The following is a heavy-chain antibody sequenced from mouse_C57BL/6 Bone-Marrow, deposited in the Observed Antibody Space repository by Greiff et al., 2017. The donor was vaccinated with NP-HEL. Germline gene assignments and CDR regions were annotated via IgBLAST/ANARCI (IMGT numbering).Heavy chain of an antibody. J-gene: IGHJ1*03. V-gene: IGHV1-9*01. CDR3: ARAIYYYGSSYVCYWYFDV. CDR2: ILPGSGST. D-gene: IGHD1-1*01. CDR1: GYTFTGYW. Sequence: QVQLKESGAELMKPGASVKLSCKATGYTFTGYWIEWVKQRPGHGLEWIGEILPGSGSTNYNEKFKGKATFTADTSSNTAYMQLSSLTTEDSAIYYCARAIYYYGSSYVCYWYFDVWGTGTTVTVSS.